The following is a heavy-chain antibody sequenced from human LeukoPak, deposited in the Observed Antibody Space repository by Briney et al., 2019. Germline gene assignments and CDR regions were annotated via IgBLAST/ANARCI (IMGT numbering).Heavy chain of an antibody. J-gene: IGHJ4*02. CDR2: INSDGSST. Sequence: GGSLRLSCAASGFTFSTYWMHWVRQAPGKGLVWVSRINSDGSSTNYADSLKGRFTISRDNAKNSLYLQMNSLRAEDTAVYYCARIGAGSSRDYWGQGTLVTVSS. CDR3: ARIGAGSSRDY. V-gene: IGHV3-74*01. CDR1: GFTFSTYW. D-gene: IGHD6-13*01.